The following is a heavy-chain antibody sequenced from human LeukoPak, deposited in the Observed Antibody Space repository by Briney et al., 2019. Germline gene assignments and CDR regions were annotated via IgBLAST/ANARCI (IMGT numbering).Heavy chain of an antibody. J-gene: IGHJ4*02. CDR1: GFTFSSYW. CDR3: ARVPYYDILTGYSDY. CDR2: IKQDGSEK. Sequence: GGSLRLSCAASGFTFSSYWMSWVRQAPGKGLEWVANIKQDGSEKYYVDSVKGRFTISRDNAKNSLYLQMNSLRAEDTAVYYCARVPYYDILTGYSDYWGQGTLVTVSS. V-gene: IGHV3-7*01. D-gene: IGHD3-9*01.